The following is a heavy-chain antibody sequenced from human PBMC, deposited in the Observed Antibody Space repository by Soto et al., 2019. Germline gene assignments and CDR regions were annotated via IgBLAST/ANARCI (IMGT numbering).Heavy chain of an antibody. D-gene: IGHD3-10*01. CDR3: ARSAGLPWGFYHYNVMYL. V-gene: IGHV4-59*03. CDR1: GASIRRYY. J-gene: IGHJ6*02. Sequence: SETLSLTCSVSGASIRRYYWHWIRQPPGKGLEWIGYVYTSDYTRYSSSLKSRVTISVDTSKSQFYLRLNSVTAADTAVYYGARSAGLPWGFYHYNVMYLWTQGTTVTVS. CDR2: VYTSDYT.